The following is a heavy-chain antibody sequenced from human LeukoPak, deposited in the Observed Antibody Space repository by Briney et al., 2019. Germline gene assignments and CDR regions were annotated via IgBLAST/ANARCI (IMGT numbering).Heavy chain of an antibody. D-gene: IGHD2-21*02. Sequence: GASVTVSCKVSGYTLTELSMHWVRQAPGKGLEWMGGFDPEDGETIYAQKFQGRVTMTEDTSTDTAYMELSSLRSEDTAVYYCATAHIYCGGDCYSSWFDPWGQGTLVTVSS. CDR3: ATAHIYCGGDCYSSWFDP. CDR1: GYTLTELS. CDR2: FDPEDGET. V-gene: IGHV1-24*01. J-gene: IGHJ5*02.